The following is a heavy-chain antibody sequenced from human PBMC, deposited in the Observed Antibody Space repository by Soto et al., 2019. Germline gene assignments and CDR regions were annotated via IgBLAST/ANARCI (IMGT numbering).Heavy chain of an antibody. J-gene: IGHJ5*01. D-gene: IGHD3-10*01. CDR2: VYYNENT. CDR1: GASINNFAYY. V-gene: IGHV4-39*01. Sequence: SETLSLTCSVSGASINNFAYYWGWIRRPPGKGLEWIGTVYYNENTYYNPSLKSRVAISVDTAKNQFSLNLRSVTAADTAIYFCARRERYYGSPGWFDPWGQGTLVTVSS. CDR3: ARRERYYGSPGWFDP.